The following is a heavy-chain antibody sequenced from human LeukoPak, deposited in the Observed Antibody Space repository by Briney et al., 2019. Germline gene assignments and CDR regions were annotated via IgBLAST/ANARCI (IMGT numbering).Heavy chain of an antibody. CDR2: IYPGDSDT. CDR3: ARLYGGYDLRYYFDY. D-gene: IGHD5-12*01. CDR1: GYSFTSYW. Sequence: GESLKISCKGSGYSFTSYWIGWVRQMPGKGLEWMGIIYPGDSDTRYSPSFQGQVTISADKSISTAYLQWSSLKASDTAMYYCARLYGGYDLRYYFDYWGQGTLVTVSS. V-gene: IGHV5-51*01. J-gene: IGHJ4*02.